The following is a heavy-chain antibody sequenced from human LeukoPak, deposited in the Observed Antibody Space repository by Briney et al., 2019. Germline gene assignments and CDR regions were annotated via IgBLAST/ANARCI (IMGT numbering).Heavy chain of an antibody. CDR1: GGSISSSNW. CDR3: ARRRLRPSIIIDY. Sequence: SETLSLTCVVSGGSISSSNWWSWVRQPPGKGLERIGEIFHSGNTNYNPSLKSRVTISEDTSKNQFSLKLSSVTAADTAVYYCARRRLRPSIIIDYWGQGTLVTVSS. CDR2: IFHSGNT. V-gene: IGHV4-4*02. J-gene: IGHJ4*02. D-gene: IGHD4-17*01.